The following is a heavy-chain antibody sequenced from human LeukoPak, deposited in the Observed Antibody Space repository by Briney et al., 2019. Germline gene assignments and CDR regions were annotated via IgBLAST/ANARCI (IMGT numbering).Heavy chain of an antibody. CDR3: ARHRNGWYWALSDY. Sequence: SETLSLTCTVSGGSISSSYWSWIRQPPGQGLEWIGYIYDGVNTDYNPSLKSRVSISADSSKNQFSLKLDSVTAADTARYYCARHRNGWYWALSDYWGQGTLVSVSS. CDR1: GGSISSSY. CDR2: IYDGVNT. D-gene: IGHD6-19*01. J-gene: IGHJ4*02. V-gene: IGHV4-59*08.